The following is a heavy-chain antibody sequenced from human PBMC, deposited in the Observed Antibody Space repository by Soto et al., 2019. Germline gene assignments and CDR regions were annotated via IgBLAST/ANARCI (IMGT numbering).Heavy chain of an antibody. D-gene: IGHD5-18*01. Sequence: ETLSLTCTVSGGSISSYYWSWIRQPPGKGLEWIGYIYYSGSTNYNPSLKSRVTISVDTSKNQFSLKLSSVTAADTAVYYCARGYSSQTGPFDYWGQGTLVTVSS. CDR1: GGSISSYY. CDR2: IYYSGST. V-gene: IGHV4-59*01. CDR3: ARGYSSQTGPFDY. J-gene: IGHJ4*02.